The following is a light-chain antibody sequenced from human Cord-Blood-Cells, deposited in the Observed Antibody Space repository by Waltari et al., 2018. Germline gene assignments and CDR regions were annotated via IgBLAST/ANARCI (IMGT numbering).Light chain of an antibody. CDR1: TSTVRAYTP. J-gene: IGLJ2*01. V-gene: IGLV2-14*01. CDR3: SSYASSSTLV. CDR2: DVS. Sequence: QSALTHPASLSAPPPQSLPTSCPRTTSTVRAYTPVSWYQQHPGKAPKLMIYDVSNRPSGVYNRFSGSKSGNTASLTISGLQAEDEADYYCSSYASSSTLVFGGGIKLTVL.